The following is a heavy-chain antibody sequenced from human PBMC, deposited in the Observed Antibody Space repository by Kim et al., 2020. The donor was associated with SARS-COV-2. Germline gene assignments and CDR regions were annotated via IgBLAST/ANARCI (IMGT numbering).Heavy chain of an antibody. V-gene: IGHV1-2*06. Sequence: ASVKVSCKASGYTFTGYYMHWVRQAPGQGLEWMGRINPNSGGTNYAQKFQGRVTMTRDTSISTAYMELSRLRSDDTAVYYCARLGVTTVKKDYYYYGMDVWGQGTTVTVSS. CDR2: INPNSGGT. CDR3: ARLGVTTVKKDYYYYGMDV. J-gene: IGHJ6*02. D-gene: IGHD4-17*01. CDR1: GYTFTGYY.